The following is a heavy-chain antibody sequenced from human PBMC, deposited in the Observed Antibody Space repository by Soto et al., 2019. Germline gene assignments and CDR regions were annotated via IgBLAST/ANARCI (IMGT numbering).Heavy chain of an antibody. Sequence: GGSLRLSCAASGFTFSSCSMNWVRQAPGKGLEWVSSISSSSSYIHYADSVKGRFTISRDNAKNSLYLQMNSLRAEDTAVYYCARDQGRVVTTTILDYWGQGTLVTVS. CDR2: ISSSSSYI. D-gene: IGHD3-22*01. CDR1: GFTFSSCS. CDR3: ARDQGRVVTTTILDY. J-gene: IGHJ4*02. V-gene: IGHV3-21*01.